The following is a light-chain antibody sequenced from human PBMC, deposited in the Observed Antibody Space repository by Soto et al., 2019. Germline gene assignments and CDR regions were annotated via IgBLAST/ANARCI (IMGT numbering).Light chain of an antibody. Sequence: AIQMTQSPSSLSASVGDRVTITCRASQGIKNDVGWYQQKPGKAPKLLIHVASTLRSGVPSRFSGSGSGTDFTLTISSLPPEDLATYYCLQDYNYPYTFGQGTKLEI. CDR3: LQDYNYPYT. CDR2: VAS. V-gene: IGKV1-6*01. CDR1: QGIKND. J-gene: IGKJ2*01.